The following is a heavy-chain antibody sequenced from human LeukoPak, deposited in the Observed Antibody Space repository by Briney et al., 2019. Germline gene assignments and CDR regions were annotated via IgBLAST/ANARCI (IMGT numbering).Heavy chain of an antibody. V-gene: IGHV3-66*01. J-gene: IGHJ4*02. D-gene: IGHD1-26*01. Sequence: GGSLRLSCAASGFTVSTKYMSWIRQAPGKGLEWVSVIYSGGSTEYADSVKGRFTISRDNSKNTLYLQMNSLRAEDTAVYYCATRTHSGNYIGYFDYWGQGTLVTVSS. CDR3: ATRTHSGNYIGYFDY. CDR1: GFTVSTKY. CDR2: IYSGGST.